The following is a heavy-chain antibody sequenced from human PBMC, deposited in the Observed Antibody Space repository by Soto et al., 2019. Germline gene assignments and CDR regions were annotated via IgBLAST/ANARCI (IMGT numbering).Heavy chain of an antibody. D-gene: IGHD4-17*01. Sequence: QLQLQESGSGLVKPSQTLSLTCAVSGGSISSGGYSWSWIRQPPGKGLEWSGYIYHSGSTYYNPSLKSRFTISVDRSKNQFSLKLSSVTAADTAVYYCARAHYGDYGYGMDVWGQGTTVTVSS. V-gene: IGHV4-30-2*01. CDR2: IYHSGST. CDR3: ARAHYGDYGYGMDV. J-gene: IGHJ6*02. CDR1: GGSISSGGYS.